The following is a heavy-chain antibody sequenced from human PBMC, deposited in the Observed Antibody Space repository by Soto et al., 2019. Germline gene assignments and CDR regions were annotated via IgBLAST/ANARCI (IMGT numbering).Heavy chain of an antibody. J-gene: IGHJ6*02. D-gene: IGHD3-22*01. CDR2: IYYSGST. V-gene: IGHV4-59*08. CDR1: GGSISSYY. Sequence: SETLSLTCTVSGGSISSYYWSWIRQPPGKGLEWIGYIYYSGSTNYNPSLKSRVTISVDTSKNQFSLKLSSVTAADTAVYYCARHRDSSGYYYVADYYYGMDVWGQGTTVTVSS. CDR3: ARHRDSSGYYYVADYYYGMDV.